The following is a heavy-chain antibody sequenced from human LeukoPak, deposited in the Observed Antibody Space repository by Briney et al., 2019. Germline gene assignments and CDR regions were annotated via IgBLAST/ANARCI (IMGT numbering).Heavy chain of an antibody. Sequence: SGTLSLTCAVSGGSISSSNWWSWVRQPPGKGLEWIGEIYHSGSTNYNPSLKSRVTISVDKSKNQFSLKLSSVTAADTAVYYCASLSPGIAAAGGYYFDYWGQGTLVTVSS. J-gene: IGHJ4*02. D-gene: IGHD6-13*01. CDR2: IYHSGST. CDR3: ASLSPGIAAAGGYYFDY. V-gene: IGHV4-4*02. CDR1: GGSISSSNW.